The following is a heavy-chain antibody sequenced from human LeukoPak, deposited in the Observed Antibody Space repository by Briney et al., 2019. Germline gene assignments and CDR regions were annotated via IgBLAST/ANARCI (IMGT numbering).Heavy chain of an antibody. CDR1: GFTFSSYA. Sequence: GGSLRLSCAASGFTFSSYAMSWVRQAPGKGLEWVSAISGSGGSTYHADSVKGRFTVSRDDSKNTLYLQMNSLTAEDTAIYYCAKDKGILLRYYMDVWGKGTTVTVSS. V-gene: IGHV3-23*01. J-gene: IGHJ6*03. D-gene: IGHD2-15*01. CDR3: AKDKGILLRYYMDV. CDR2: ISGSGGST.